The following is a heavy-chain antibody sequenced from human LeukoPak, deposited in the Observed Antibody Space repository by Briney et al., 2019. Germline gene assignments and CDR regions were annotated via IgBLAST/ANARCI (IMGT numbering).Heavy chain of an antibody. Sequence: PSQTLSLTCTVSGGSISSGGYYWSWIRQHPGKGLEWIGYIYYSGSTYYNPSLKSRVTISVDTSKNQFSLKLSSVTAADTAAYYCARDGSGYYGYFDYWGQGTLVTVSS. V-gene: IGHV4-31*03. CDR3: ARDGSGYYGYFDY. J-gene: IGHJ4*02. CDR1: GGSISSGGYY. D-gene: IGHD3-3*01. CDR2: IYYSGST.